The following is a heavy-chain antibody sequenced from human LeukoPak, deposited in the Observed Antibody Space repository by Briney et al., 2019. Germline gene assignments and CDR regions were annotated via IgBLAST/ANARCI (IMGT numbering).Heavy chain of an antibody. CDR3: ARDSSSYYYDSSVALDY. J-gene: IGHJ4*02. D-gene: IGHD3-22*01. CDR2: ISAYNGNT. V-gene: IGHV1-18*01. CDR1: GYTFTSYG. Sequence: ASVKVSCKASGYTFTSYGNSWVRQAPGQGLEWMGWISAYNGNTNYAQKLQGRVTMTTDTSTSTAYMELRSLRSDDTAVYYCARDSSSYYYDSSVALDYWGQGTLVTVSS.